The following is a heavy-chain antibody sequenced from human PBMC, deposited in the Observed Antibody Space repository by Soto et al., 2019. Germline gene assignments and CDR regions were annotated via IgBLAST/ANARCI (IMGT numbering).Heavy chain of an antibody. CDR1: GFTFSSYG. D-gene: IGHD7-27*01. V-gene: IGHV3-30*18. Sequence: GGSLRLSCAASGFTFSSYGMHWVRQAPGKGLEWVAVISYDGSNKYYADSVKGRFTISRDNSKNTLYLQMNSLRAEDTAVYYCAKDHSKGGWGYFDYWGQGTLVTVSS. CDR3: AKDHSKGGWGYFDY. J-gene: IGHJ4*02. CDR2: ISYDGSNK.